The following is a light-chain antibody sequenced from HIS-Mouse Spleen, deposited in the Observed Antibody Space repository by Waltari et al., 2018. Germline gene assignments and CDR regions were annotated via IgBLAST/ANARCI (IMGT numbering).Light chain of an antibody. CDR1: GSDVGSYHL. CDR2: EGS. CDR3: CSYAGSSTVV. V-gene: IGLV2-23*01. Sequence: QSALTQPASVSGSPGQSIPISCPGTGSDVGSYHLVSWYQQHPGKAPKLMSYEGSKRPSGVSNRFSGSKSGNTASLTISGLQAEDEADYYCCSYAGSSTVVFGGGTKLTVL. J-gene: IGLJ2*01.